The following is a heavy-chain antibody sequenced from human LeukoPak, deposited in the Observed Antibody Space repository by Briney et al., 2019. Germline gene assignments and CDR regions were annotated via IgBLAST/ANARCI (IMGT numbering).Heavy chain of an antibody. J-gene: IGHJ5*02. CDR1: GGSISSGDYY. CDR2: IYYSGST. D-gene: IGHD3-10*01. CDR3: ARRMSMVREVIITRWFDP. V-gene: IGHV4-30-4*01. Sequence: SQTLSLTCTVSGGSISSGDYYWSWIRQPPGKGLEWIGYIYYSGSTYYNPSLKSRVTISVDTSKNQFSLKLSSVTAADTAVYYCARRMSMVREVIITRWFDPWGQGTLVTVSS.